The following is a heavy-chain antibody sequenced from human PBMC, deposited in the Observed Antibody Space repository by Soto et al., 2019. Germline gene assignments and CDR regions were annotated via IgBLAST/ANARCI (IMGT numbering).Heavy chain of an antibody. CDR3: ARVCGGDCHYGMDV. CDR1: GGSISSGGYY. V-gene: IGHV4-31*03. J-gene: IGHJ6*02. CDR2: IYYSGST. Sequence: QVQLQESGPGLVKPSQTLSLTCTVSGGSISSGGYYWSWIRQHPGKGLEWIGYIYYSGSTYYNPSPKSRVTISVDTSKNHFSLKLSSVTAADTAVYYCARVCGGDCHYGMDVWGQGTTVTVSS. D-gene: IGHD2-21*02.